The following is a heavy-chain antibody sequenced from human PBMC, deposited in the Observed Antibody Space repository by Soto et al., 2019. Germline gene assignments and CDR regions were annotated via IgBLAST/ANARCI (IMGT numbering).Heavy chain of an antibody. CDR3: AHISVYDPYFDY. J-gene: IGHJ4*02. V-gene: IGHV2-5*02. CDR2: IYRDDDK. CDR1: GFSLSTSVG. D-gene: IGHD5-12*01. Sequence: QITLKESGPPLVKPTQTVTLTCTFSGFSLSTSVGVGWIRQPPGKALEWLVVIYRDDDKRYSPSLKSRLTITKDTSKTQVVLTMTNMDPVDTATYYCAHISVYDPYFDYWGQGTLVTVSS.